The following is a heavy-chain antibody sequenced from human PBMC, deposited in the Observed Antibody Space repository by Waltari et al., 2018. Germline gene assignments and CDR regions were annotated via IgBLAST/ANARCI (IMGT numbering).Heavy chain of an antibody. J-gene: IGHJ4*02. V-gene: IGHV4-31*03. CDR3: ASSTSGPPWIQLWYPDY. Sequence: QVQLQESGPGLVKPSQTLSLTCTVSGGSISSGGYYWSWIRQHPGKGLEWIGYIYYSGSTYYNPSLKSRVTISVDTSKNQFSLKLSSVTAADTAVYYCASSTSGPPWIQLWYPDYWGQGTLVTVSS. D-gene: IGHD5-18*01. CDR1: GGSISSGGYY. CDR2: IYYSGST.